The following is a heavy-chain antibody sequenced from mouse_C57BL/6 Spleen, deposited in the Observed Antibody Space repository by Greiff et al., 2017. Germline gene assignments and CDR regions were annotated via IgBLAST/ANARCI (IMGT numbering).Heavy chain of an antibody. J-gene: IGHJ2*01. CDR2: IDPSDSYT. V-gene: IGHV1-69*01. Sequence: QVQLKQPGAELVMPGASVKLSCKASGYTFTSYWMHWVKQRPGQGLEWIGEIDPSDSYTNYNQKFKGKSTLTVDKSSSTAYMQLSSLTSEDSAVYYCARWGGILFDYWGQGTTLTVSS. CDR1: GYTFTSYW. CDR3: ARWGGILFDY.